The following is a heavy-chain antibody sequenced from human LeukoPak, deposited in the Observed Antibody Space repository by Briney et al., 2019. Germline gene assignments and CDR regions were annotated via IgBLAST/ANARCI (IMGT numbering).Heavy chain of an antibody. CDR3: AKSLSSRGVIIPRTSRYFNY. D-gene: IGHD3-10*01. V-gene: IGHV3-7*01. CDR1: GFSFSNYW. CDR2: INQNAAEK. Sequence: GGSLRLSCAASGFSFSNYWMSWVRQAPGKGLEWVANINQNAAEKDYMDSVKGRFTISRDNSKNTLYLQMNSLRAEDTAVYFCAKSLSSRGVIIPRTSRYFNYWGQGTLVTVSS. J-gene: IGHJ4*02.